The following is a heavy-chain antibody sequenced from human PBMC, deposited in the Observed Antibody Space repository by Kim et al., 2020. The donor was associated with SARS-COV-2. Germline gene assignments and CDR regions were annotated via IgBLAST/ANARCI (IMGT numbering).Heavy chain of an antibody. Sequence: AESVRGRFTISRDNAKNSLYLEMNSLRAEDTAVYYCARPSSDYYYGMDVWGQGTTVTVSS. V-gene: IGHV3-21*01. D-gene: IGHD6-19*01. CDR3: ARPSSDYYYGMDV. J-gene: IGHJ6*02.